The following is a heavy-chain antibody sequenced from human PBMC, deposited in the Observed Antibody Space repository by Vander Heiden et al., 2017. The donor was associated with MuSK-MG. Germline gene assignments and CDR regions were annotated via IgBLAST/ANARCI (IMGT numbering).Heavy chain of an antibody. CDR3: ARYTLGDYYYYYGMDV. J-gene: IGHJ6*02. CDR1: GFTFSDYY. Sequence: QVQLVESGGGLVKPGGSLRLSCAASGFTFSDYYMSWSRQAPGKGLEWVSYISSSSSYTNYADSVKGRFTISRDNAKNSLYLQMNSLRAEDTAVYYCARYTLGDYYYYYGMDVWGQGTTVTVSS. V-gene: IGHV3-11*06. D-gene: IGHD2-15*01. CDR2: ISSSSSYT.